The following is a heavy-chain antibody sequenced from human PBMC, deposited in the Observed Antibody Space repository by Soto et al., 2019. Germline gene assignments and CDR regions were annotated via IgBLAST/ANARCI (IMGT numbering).Heavy chain of an antibody. Sequence: QVQLQESGPGLVKPSQTLSLTCTVSGGSISSGGYYWSWIRQHPGKGLEWIGYIYYSGSTYYNPSLTNRVTISVDTSKNQFSLKLSPVTAADTAVYYCARDPGPSRSSLWRGWGDAFDIWGQGTMVTVSS. CDR3: ARDPGPSRSSLWRGWGDAFDI. V-gene: IGHV4-31*03. CDR2: IYYSGST. CDR1: GGSISSGGYY. J-gene: IGHJ3*02. D-gene: IGHD6-6*01.